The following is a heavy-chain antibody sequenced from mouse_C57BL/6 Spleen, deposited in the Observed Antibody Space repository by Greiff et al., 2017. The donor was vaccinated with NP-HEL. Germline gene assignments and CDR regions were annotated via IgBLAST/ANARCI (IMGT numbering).Heavy chain of an antibody. CDR1: GYTFTSYW. V-gene: IGHV1-69*01. CDR3: ARSYYYGSSYGYAMDY. CDR2: IDPSDSYT. J-gene: IGHJ4*01. D-gene: IGHD1-1*01. Sequence: QVQLQQPGAELVMPGASVKLSCKASGYTFTSYWMHWVKQRPGQGLEWIGEIDPSDSYTNYNQPFTGKSTLTVDTSSSTAYMQLSSLTSEASAVYYCARSYYYGSSYGYAMDYWGQGTSVTVSS.